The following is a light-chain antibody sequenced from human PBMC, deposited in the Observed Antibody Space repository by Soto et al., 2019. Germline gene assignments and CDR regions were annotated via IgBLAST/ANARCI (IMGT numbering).Light chain of an antibody. CDR2: YKSDSDK. Sequence: QSVLTQPSSLSASPGASASLTCTLRSGISLGIYRIYWYQQKPGSPPQYLLRYKSDSDKHRGSGVPSRFSGSKDASSNAGILLISWLQSEDEADYYCVIWHSSAWVFGGGTKLTVL. CDR1: SGISLGIYR. CDR3: VIWHSSAWV. V-gene: IGLV5-45*03. J-gene: IGLJ3*02.